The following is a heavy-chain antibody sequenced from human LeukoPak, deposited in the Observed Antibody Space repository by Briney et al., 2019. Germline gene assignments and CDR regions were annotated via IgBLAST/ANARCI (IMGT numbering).Heavy chain of an antibody. CDR1: GFTFTSSA. Sequence: ASVKVSCKASGFTFTSSAVRWVRQARGQRLEWIGWIVVGSGNTNYAQKFQERVTITRDMSTSTAYMELSSLRSEDTAVYYCAADTYYYDSSGYYRGAFDIWGQGTMVTVSS. D-gene: IGHD3-22*01. CDR3: AADTYYYDSSGYYRGAFDI. J-gene: IGHJ3*02. V-gene: IGHV1-58*01. CDR2: IVVGSGNT.